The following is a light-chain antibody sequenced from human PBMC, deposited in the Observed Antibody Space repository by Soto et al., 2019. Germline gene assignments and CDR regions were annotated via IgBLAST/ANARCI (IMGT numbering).Light chain of an antibody. CDR1: QSISTY. J-gene: IGKJ4*01. CDR2: ATS. V-gene: IGKV1-39*01. Sequence: DIQMTQSPSSLSASVGDRVTITCRASQSISTYLHWYQQKPGTAPKLLIYATSNLQSGVPSRFSGSGSGTDFTLTISSLQPEDFATYYCQQSYSTQLTFGGGTKVDIK. CDR3: QQSYSTQLT.